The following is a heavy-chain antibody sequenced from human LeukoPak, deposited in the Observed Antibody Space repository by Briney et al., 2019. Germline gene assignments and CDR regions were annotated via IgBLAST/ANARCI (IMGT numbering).Heavy chain of an antibody. CDR3: ARSFCGDTDCYSYDY. Sequence: SETLSLTCAVYGGSFSGYDWSWIRQPPGKGLEWIGEINHRGNTNYNPSLKSRVTISGDTSKKQFSLKLSSATAADTAVYYCARSFCGDTDCYSYDYWGQGTLVTVSS. D-gene: IGHD2-21*02. CDR1: GGSFSGYD. J-gene: IGHJ4*02. V-gene: IGHV4-34*01. CDR2: INHRGNT.